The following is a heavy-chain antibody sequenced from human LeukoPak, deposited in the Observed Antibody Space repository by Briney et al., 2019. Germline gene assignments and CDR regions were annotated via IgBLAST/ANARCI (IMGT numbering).Heavy chain of an antibody. V-gene: IGHV3-23*01. Sequence: GGSLRLSCAASGLTFSFYGMSWVRQAPGKGLEWVSGISASGESTYYADSVKGRVTISRDNAKNSLYLQMNSLRAEDTAVYYCARDNRVLISSSTNFDYWGQGTLVTVSS. D-gene: IGHD6-6*01. CDR3: ARDNRVLISSSTNFDY. CDR1: GLTFSFYG. J-gene: IGHJ4*02. CDR2: ISASGEST.